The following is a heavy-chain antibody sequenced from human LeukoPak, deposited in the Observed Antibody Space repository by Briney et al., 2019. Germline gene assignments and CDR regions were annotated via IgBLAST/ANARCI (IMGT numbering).Heavy chain of an antibody. CDR1: GFTFSSYA. D-gene: IGHD3-9*01. J-gene: IGHJ4*02. V-gene: IGHV3-7*01. CDR3: ARAKRYFDWLLEYYFDY. CDR2: IKQDGSEK. Sequence: PGGSLRLSCAASGFTFSSYAMHWVRQAPGKGLEWAANIKQDGSEKYYVDSVKGRFTISRDNAKNSLYLQMNSLRAEDTAVYYCARAKRYFDWLLEYYFDYWGQGTLVTVSS.